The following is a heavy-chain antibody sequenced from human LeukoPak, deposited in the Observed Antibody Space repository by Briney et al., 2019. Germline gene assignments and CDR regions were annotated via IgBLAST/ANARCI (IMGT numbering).Heavy chain of an antibody. J-gene: IGHJ4*02. CDR3: ARGSGYGDSPGLD. CDR2: INPNSGGT. CDR1: GYTFTGYY. Sequence: ASVKVSCKASGYTFTGYYIHWVRQAPGQGLEWMGRINPNSGGTNYAQQFQGRVTVTRDTSISTAYMELARLRSDDTAVYYCARGSGYGDSPGLDWGQGTLVTVSS. V-gene: IGHV1-2*06. D-gene: IGHD4-17*01.